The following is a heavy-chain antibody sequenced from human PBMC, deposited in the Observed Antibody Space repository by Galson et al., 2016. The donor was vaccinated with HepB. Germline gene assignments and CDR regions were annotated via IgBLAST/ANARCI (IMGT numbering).Heavy chain of an antibody. Sequence: SVKVSCKASGYIFSRYTMHWVRQAPGQRLEWMGWINPANGNTKYSQKFQGGVTFSSDTSASTGYMELSSLRSGDTAVYYCARVGEDFSSGYSSGLAYWGQGTLVTVSP. V-gene: IGHV1-3*01. CDR2: INPANGNT. D-gene: IGHD3-3*01. CDR3: ARVGEDFSSGYSSGLAY. CDR1: GYIFSRYT. J-gene: IGHJ4*02.